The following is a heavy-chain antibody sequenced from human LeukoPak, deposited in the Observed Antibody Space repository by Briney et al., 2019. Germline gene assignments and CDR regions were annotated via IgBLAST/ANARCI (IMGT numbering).Heavy chain of an antibody. Sequence: PSETLSLTCTVSGGSISNYYWSWIRQPPGKGLEWIGYIYYTGTTNYNPSLESRVTISVDTSKNQFSLKLSSVTAADTAVYYCAQYGDYSANWFDPWGQGTLVTVSS. J-gene: IGHJ5*02. CDR3: AQYGDYSANWFDP. CDR2: IYYTGTT. V-gene: IGHV4-59*12. CDR1: GGSISNYY. D-gene: IGHD4-17*01.